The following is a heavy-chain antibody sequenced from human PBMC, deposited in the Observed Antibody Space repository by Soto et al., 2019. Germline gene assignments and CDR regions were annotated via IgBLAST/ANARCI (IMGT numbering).Heavy chain of an antibody. V-gene: IGHV1-46*01. Sequence: QVQLVQSGAEVKKPGASVKVSCKASGYTFINYYIHWVRQAPGHGLEWMAIINPTGGSTNYAQKFQGRLTLTMDTSTSAVYMELSSLTSEDTAMYYCERHLADGDVWGQGTLVTVSA. CDR3: ERHLADGDV. D-gene: IGHD2-21*01. J-gene: IGHJ4*02. CDR2: INPTGGST. CDR1: GYTFINYY.